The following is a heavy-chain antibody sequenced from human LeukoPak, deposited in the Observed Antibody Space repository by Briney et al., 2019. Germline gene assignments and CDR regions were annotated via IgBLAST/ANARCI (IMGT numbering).Heavy chain of an antibody. V-gene: IGHV3-15*01. CDR3: TTVDPQYYYDSSGYYFDY. Sequence: PGGSLRLSCAASGFTFSNAWMSWVRQAPGKGLEWVGRIKSKTDGGTTDYAAPVKGRFTISRYDSKNTLYLQMNSLKTEDTAVYYCTTVDPQYYYDSSGYYFDYWGQGTLVTVSS. D-gene: IGHD3-22*01. CDR2: IKSKTDGGTT. J-gene: IGHJ4*02. CDR1: GFTFSNAW.